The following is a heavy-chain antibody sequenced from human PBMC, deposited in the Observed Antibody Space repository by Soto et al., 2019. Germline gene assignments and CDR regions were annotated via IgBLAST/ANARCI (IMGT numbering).Heavy chain of an antibody. CDR2: ISWNSGSI. J-gene: IGHJ1*01. D-gene: IGHD3-22*01. CDR3: AKDSSGYPAYFQH. V-gene: IGHV3-9*01. Sequence: PGGSLRLSCAASGFTFDDYAMHWVRQAPGKGLEWVSGISWNSGSIGYADSVKGRFTISRDNAKNSLYLQMNSLRAEDTALYYWAKDSSGYPAYFQHWGQGTLVTVSS. CDR1: GFTFDDYA.